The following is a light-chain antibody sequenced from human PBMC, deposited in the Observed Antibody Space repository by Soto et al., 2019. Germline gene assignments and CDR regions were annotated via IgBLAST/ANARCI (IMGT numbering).Light chain of an antibody. V-gene: IGKV1-5*01. CDR1: QSISSW. CDR2: DAS. CDR3: QQYNSYSRT. J-gene: IGKJ1*01. Sequence: DIQMTQSPSTLSASVGDGVTLTCRASQSISSWLAWYQQKPGKAPKLLIYDASNLESGVPSRFSGSGSGTEFTLTISSLQPDDFATYYCQQYNSYSRTFGQGTKVEIK.